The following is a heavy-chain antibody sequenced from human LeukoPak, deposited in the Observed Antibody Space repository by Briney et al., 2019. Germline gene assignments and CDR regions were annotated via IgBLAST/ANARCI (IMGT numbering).Heavy chain of an antibody. CDR2: ITPSGGIT. V-gene: IGHV1-46*01. CDR1: GYIFTIYF. Sequence: PSVSLSYKASGYIFTIYFIHWARQAPGQALEWMGIITPSGGITVYAQKFQGRVTMNRDTSTTTVYMELTSLRSEDTAVYYCANQDSGTPLGVWGQGTMVTVSS. D-gene: IGHD1-26*01. J-gene: IGHJ3*01. CDR3: ANQDSGTPLGV.